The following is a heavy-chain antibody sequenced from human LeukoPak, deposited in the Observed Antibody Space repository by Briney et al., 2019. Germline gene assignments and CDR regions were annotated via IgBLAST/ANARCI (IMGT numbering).Heavy chain of an antibody. CDR2: IYHSGST. CDR1: GYSISSGYY. V-gene: IGHV4-38-2*01. D-gene: IGHD4-23*01. Sequence: PSETLSLTCAVSGYSISSGYYWGWIRQPPGKGLEGIGSIYHSGSTYYNPSLKSRVTISVDTSKNQFSLKLSSVTAADTAVYYCARLTYGGNNWFDPWGQGTLVTVSS. J-gene: IGHJ5*02. CDR3: ARLTYGGNNWFDP.